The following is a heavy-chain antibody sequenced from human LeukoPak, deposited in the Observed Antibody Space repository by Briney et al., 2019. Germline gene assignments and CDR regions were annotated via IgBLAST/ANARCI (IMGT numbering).Heavy chain of an antibody. D-gene: IGHD1-26*01. Sequence: SETLSLTCAVYGGSFSGYYWSWIRQPPGKGLEWIGEINHRGSTNYNPSLKSRVTISVDTSKNQFSLKLSSVTAADTAVYYCAIRVGATLDYWGQGTLVTVSS. CDR1: GGSFSGYY. J-gene: IGHJ4*02. CDR3: AIRVGATLDY. V-gene: IGHV4-34*01. CDR2: INHRGST.